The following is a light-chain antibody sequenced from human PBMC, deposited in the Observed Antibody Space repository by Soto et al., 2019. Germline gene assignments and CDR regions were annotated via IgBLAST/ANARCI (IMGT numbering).Light chain of an antibody. Sequence: QSALTQPPSASGSPGQSVTLFCTGTSSDVGSYNYVSWYQQHPGKAPKLMIYEVSKRPSGVPDRFSGSKSGNTASLTVSGLQAEDEADYYCSSYAGSNNLVFGGGTKLTVL. V-gene: IGLV2-8*01. J-gene: IGLJ2*01. CDR1: SSDVGSYNY. CDR2: EVS. CDR3: SSYAGSNNLV.